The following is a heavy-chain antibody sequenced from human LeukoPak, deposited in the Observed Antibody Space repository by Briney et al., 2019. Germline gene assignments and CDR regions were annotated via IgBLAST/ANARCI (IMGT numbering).Heavy chain of an antibody. Sequence: ASVKVSCKASGFTFTSSAMQWVRQARGQRLEWIGWIVVGSGNTNYAQKFQERVTITRDMSTSTAYMELSSLRSEDTAVYYCARSITGTTGPDYWGQGTLVTVSS. J-gene: IGHJ4*02. D-gene: IGHD1-20*01. V-gene: IGHV1-58*02. CDR2: IVVGSGNT. CDR3: ARSITGTTGPDY. CDR1: GFTFTSSA.